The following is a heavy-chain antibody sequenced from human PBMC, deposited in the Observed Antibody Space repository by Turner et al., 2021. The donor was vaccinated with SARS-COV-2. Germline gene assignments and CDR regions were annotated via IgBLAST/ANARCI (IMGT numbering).Heavy chain of an antibody. J-gene: IGHJ5*02. D-gene: IGHD1-26*01. V-gene: IGHV1-24*01. Sequence: QVQLVQSGAEVKKPGASVTFSCKVSGYTLTELAMHWVRQAPGKGLEWMGGFDPEDGGTIYAQKYQGRVTMTEDTSTDTAYMELSSLRSEDTAVYYWATSYRFEGATRWFDPWGQGTLVTVSS. CDR2: FDPEDGGT. CDR1: GYTLTELA. CDR3: ATSYRFEGATRWFDP.